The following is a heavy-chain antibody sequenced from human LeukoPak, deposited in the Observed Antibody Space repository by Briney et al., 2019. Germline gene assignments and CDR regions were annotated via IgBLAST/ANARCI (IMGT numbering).Heavy chain of an antibody. D-gene: IGHD1-14*01. CDR3: AKYVYFSLDF. CDR2: IYYTGST. CDR1: GGSISNHL. Sequence: PSQTLSLTCTVSGGSISNHLWSWIRQPPGKGLEWIGYIYYTGSTRYNPSLASRVTISVDTSKNQFSLKLNSVTAADTAVYYCAKYVYFSLDFWGQGSLVTVSS. J-gene: IGHJ4*02. V-gene: IGHV4-59*11.